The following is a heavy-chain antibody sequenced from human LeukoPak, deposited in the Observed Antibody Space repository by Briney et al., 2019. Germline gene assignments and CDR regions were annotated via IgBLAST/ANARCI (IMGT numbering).Heavy chain of an antibody. V-gene: IGHV5-51*01. Sequence: GKSLKYSCKGSGYSFTNYWIAWVRQMPGKGLEWMGIIYPGDSDTRYSPSVQGQVTISADKSISTAYLQWNSLKASDTAMYYCARRHKRGAYSFGVDYCGEGTLVTVSS. CDR3: ARRHKRGAYSFGVDY. CDR2: IYPGDSDT. D-gene: IGHD5-18*01. CDR1: GYSFTNYW. J-gene: IGHJ4*02.